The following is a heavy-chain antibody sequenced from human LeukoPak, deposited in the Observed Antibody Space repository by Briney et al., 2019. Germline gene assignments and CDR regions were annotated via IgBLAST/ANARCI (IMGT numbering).Heavy chain of an antibody. D-gene: IGHD3-10*01. CDR1: GGSMNTHY. CDR3: ARTTATSQYGSGYFDN. CDR2: IYYTGIT. Sequence: PSETLSLTCTVSGGSMNTHYWSWIRQPPGTGLGWIGSIYYTGITTYNLSLQSRVTVSVDMSKNQFSLRLASVTAADTAVYYCARTTATSQYGSGYFDNWGQGTLVTVSS. V-gene: IGHV4-59*08. J-gene: IGHJ4*02.